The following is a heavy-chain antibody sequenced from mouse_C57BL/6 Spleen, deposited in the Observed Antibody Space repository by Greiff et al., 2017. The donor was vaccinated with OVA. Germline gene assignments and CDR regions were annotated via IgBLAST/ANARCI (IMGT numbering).Heavy chain of an antibody. CDR3: AREGLYDGYYVGFAY. J-gene: IGHJ3*01. CDR2: IYPGDGDT. CDR1: GYAFSSYW. D-gene: IGHD2-3*01. Sequence: VQLQQSGAELVKPGASVKISCKASGYAFSSYWMNWVKQRPGKGLEWIGQIYPGDGDTNYNGKFKGKATLTADKSSSTAYMQLSSLTSEDSAVYFCAREGLYDGYYVGFAYWGQGTLVTVSA. V-gene: IGHV1-80*01.